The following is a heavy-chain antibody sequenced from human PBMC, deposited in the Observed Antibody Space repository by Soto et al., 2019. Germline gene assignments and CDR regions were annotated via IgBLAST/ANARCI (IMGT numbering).Heavy chain of an antibody. CDR1: GGSISSSNW. CDR3: ARGMTTVTTLDY. CDR2: IYHSGST. J-gene: IGHJ4*02. Sequence: SETLSLTCTVSGGSISSSNWWSWVRQPPGKGLEWIGEIYHSGSTNYNPSLKSRVTISVDKSKNQFSLKLSSVTAAETAVYYCARGMTTVTTLDYWGQGTLVTVSS. D-gene: IGHD4-17*01. V-gene: IGHV4-4*02.